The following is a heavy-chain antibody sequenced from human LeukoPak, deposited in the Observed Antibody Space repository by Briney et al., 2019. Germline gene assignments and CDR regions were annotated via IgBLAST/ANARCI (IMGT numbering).Heavy chain of an antibody. CDR3: ARDLYGGDGYSLVGYDY. V-gene: IGHV1-2*02. CDR1: GYTFTGYY. J-gene: IGHJ4*02. CDR2: INPNSGGT. Sequence: ASVKVFCEASGYTFTGYYMHWVRQAPGQGLAWMGWINPNSGGTNYAQKFQGRVTMTRDTSISTAYMELSRLRSDDTAVYYCARDLYGGDGYSLVGYDYWGQGTLVTVSS. D-gene: IGHD5-24*01.